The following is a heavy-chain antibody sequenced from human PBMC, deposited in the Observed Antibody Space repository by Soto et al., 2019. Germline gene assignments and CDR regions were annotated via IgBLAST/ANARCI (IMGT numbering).Heavy chain of an antibody. CDR3: ARLVPYSNNGGYSDGMDV. J-gene: IGHJ6*02. V-gene: IGHV5-51*01. CDR2: IYPDDSDT. CDR1: EYTFSSYW. D-gene: IGHD3-22*01. Sequence: PGESLKISCQGSEYTFSSYWIGWVRQMPGKGLEWMGIIYPDDSDTRYSPSFQGQVTISADKSISTAYLQWSSLKASDTAMYYCARLVPYSNNGGYSDGMDVWGQGTTVTVSS.